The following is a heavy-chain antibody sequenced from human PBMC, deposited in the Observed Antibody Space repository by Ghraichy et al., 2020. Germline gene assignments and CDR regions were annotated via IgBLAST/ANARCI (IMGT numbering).Heavy chain of an antibody. J-gene: IGHJ4*02. D-gene: IGHD3-3*01. CDR2: ISYDGSNK. CDR3: AKDSELRFLEWLSYYFDY. Sequence: GESLNISCAASGFTFSSYGMHWVRQAPGKGLEWVAVISYDGSNKYYADSVKGRFTISRDNSKNTLYLQMNSLRAEDTAVYYCAKDSELRFLEWLSYYFDYWGQGTLVTVSS. V-gene: IGHV3-30*18. CDR1: GFTFSSYG.